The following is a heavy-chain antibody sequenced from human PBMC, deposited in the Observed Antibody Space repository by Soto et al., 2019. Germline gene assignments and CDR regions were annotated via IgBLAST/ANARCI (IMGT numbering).Heavy chain of an antibody. CDR3: AHAGDYDLLTFDH. J-gene: IGHJ4*02. Sequence: KESGPTLVRPAQTLTLTCDFSGFSLSTYGMGVAWIRQPPGKALEWLALIYWDDDKRYSPSLKDRLAISKDTSSNQVVLTTTNMDPGDTATYFCAHAGDYDLLTFDHWGPGTLVTVSS. V-gene: IGHV2-5*02. D-gene: IGHD4-17*01. CDR2: IYWDDDK. CDR1: GFSLSTYGMG.